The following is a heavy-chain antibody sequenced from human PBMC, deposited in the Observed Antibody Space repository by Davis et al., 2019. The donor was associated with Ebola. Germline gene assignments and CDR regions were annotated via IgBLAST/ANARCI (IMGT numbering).Heavy chain of an antibody. J-gene: IGHJ3*02. D-gene: IGHD1-26*01. V-gene: IGHV4-61*01. Sequence: MPGGSLRLSCSVSGGSVNSDSHYWTWIRQPPGKGLEWIGYIYYSGSTNYNPSLKSRVTISADTSKNQFSLKLSSATAADTAVYYCARPWYSGTYYDAYDIWGQGTMVAVPS. CDR2: IYYSGST. CDR1: GGSVNSDSHY. CDR3: ARPWYSGTYYDAYDI.